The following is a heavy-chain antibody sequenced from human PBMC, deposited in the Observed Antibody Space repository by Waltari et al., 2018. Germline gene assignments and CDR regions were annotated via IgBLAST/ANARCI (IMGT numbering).Heavy chain of an antibody. D-gene: IGHD1-1*01. CDR2: ISASGGST. J-gene: IGHJ4*02. CDR3: TRRVNSPDY. Sequence: EVQLLESGGGWVQPGGSLRLSCAVPGLTFGNYAMRWVRPAPGKGLEWVSGISASGGSTYYADSVKGRFTISRDNSKNTLYLQMNSLRVEDTAIYYCTRRVNSPDYWGQGTLVTVSS. CDR1: GLTFGNYA. V-gene: IGHV3-23*01.